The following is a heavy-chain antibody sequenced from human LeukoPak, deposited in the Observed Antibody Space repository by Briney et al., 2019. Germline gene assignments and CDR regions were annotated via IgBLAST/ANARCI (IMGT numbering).Heavy chain of an antibody. Sequence: PSETLSLTCAVYGGSFSGYYGSWIRQPPGKGLEWIGEINHSGSTNYNPSLKSRVTISVDTSKNQFSLKLSSVTAADTAVYYCARGQNTIFGVVISFDYWGQGTLVTVSS. CDR3: ARGQNTIFGVVISFDY. CDR2: INHSGST. D-gene: IGHD3-3*01. V-gene: IGHV4-34*01. J-gene: IGHJ4*02. CDR1: GGSFSGYY.